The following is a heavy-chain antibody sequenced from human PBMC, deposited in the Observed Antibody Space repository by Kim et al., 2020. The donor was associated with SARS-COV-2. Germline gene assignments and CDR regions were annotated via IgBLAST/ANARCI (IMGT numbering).Heavy chain of an antibody. CDR3: ARSACSSTSCLDWYFDL. Sequence: GGSLRLSCAASGFTFSSYGMHWVRQAPGKGLEWVTVTCYDGSNKYYEDSVKGRFTISRDNSKNTLYLQMNSLRAEDTAVYYCARSACSSTSCLDWYFDLWGRGTLVTVSS. J-gene: IGHJ2*01. V-gene: IGHV3-33*01. CDR1: GFTFSSYG. D-gene: IGHD2-2*01. CDR2: TCYDGSNK.